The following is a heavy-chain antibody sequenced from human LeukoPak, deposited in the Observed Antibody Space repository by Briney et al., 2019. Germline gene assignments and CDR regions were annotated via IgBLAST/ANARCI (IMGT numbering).Heavy chain of an antibody. CDR3: ARGGQAGTGDL. CDR2: IKQDGSET. J-gene: IGHJ5*02. D-gene: IGHD3-10*01. CDR1: GFTFRSYW. V-gene: IGHV3-7*01. Sequence: GGSLRLSRAASGFTFRSYWMTWVRQSPGKGLEWVANIKQDGSETYHVDSVKGRFTISRDNAKDSLYLEMNSLRAEDTAVYYCARGGQAGTGDLWGQGTLVTVSS.